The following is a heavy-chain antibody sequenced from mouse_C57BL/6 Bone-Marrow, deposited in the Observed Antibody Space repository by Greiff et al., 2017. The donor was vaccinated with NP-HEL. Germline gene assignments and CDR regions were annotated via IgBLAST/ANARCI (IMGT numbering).Heavy chain of an antibody. V-gene: IGHV1-22*01. Sequence: EVQLQESGPELVKPGASVKMSCKASGYTFTDYNMHWVKQSHGKSLEWIGYINPNNGGTSYNQKFKGKATLTVNKSSSTAYMELRSLTSEDSAVYYCAPRLLRDFDYWGQGTTLTVSS. D-gene: IGHD1-1*01. CDR2: INPNNGGT. CDR3: APRLLRDFDY. J-gene: IGHJ2*01. CDR1: GYTFTDYN.